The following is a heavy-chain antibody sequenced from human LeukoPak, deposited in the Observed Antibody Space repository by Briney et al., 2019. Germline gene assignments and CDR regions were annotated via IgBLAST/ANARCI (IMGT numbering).Heavy chain of an antibody. CDR1: GGSISSYY. Sequence: PSETLSLTCNISGGSISSYYWSWIWQPPGKGLEWIGYIDYTGSTDYNPSLKSRVTMSVDTSKNQFSLKLSSVTAADTAIYYCARDGTTAGNYYDYWGQGTLVTVSS. D-gene: IGHD6-13*01. V-gene: IGHV4-59*01. J-gene: IGHJ4*02. CDR3: ARDGTTAGNYYDY. CDR2: IDYTGST.